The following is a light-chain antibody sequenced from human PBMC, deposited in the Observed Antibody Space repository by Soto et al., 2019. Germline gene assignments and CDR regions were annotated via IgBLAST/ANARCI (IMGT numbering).Light chain of an antibody. CDR3: QHYHTFPWT. CDR1: QSIGFW. V-gene: IGKV1-5*01. Sequence: IQMTQSPSSLSASVGDRVTITFLASQSIGFWLAWYQQKPGKAPNLLIYDASSLESGVPSRFSGSGSGTEFTLTISSLQPDDFATYYCQHYHTFPWTFGPGTKVDIK. CDR2: DAS. J-gene: IGKJ1*01.